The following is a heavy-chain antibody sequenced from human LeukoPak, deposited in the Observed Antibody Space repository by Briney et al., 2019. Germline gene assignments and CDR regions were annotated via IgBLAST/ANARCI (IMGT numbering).Heavy chain of an antibody. CDR3: AREGDELWFGELLSGLFDY. V-gene: IGHV3-30*04. CDR1: GFTFSSYA. CDR2: ISYDGSNK. Sequence: GRSLRLSCAASGFTFSSYAMHWVRQAPGKGLEWVAVISYDGSNKYYADSVKGRFTVSRDNSKNTLYLQMNSLRAEDTAVYYCAREGDELWFGELLSGLFDYWGQGTLVTVSS. J-gene: IGHJ4*02. D-gene: IGHD3-10*01.